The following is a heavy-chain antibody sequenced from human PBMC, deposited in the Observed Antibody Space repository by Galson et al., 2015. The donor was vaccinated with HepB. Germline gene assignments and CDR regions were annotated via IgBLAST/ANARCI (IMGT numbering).Heavy chain of an antibody. D-gene: IGHD3-10*01. J-gene: IGHJ4*02. CDR3: AKGTYGSGSYPIDY. Sequence: LRLSCAVSGVTVRSKYMTWVRQAPGKGLEWVSAISGSGGSTYYADSVKGRFTISRDNSKNTLYLQMNSLRAEDTAVYYCAKGTYGSGSYPIDYWGQGTLVTVSS. V-gene: IGHV3-23*01. CDR2: ISGSGGST. CDR1: GVTVRSKY.